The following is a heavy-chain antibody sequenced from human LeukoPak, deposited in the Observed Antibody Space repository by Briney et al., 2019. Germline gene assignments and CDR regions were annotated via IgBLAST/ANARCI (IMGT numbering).Heavy chain of an antibody. Sequence: SETLSLTCAVYGASLGGFYWSWIRQPPGKGLEWIEEISHSGNTNYNPSLKSRVTISIDTSKKQSSLILTSVTAADTAVYYCARRVVIAALGYWGQGALVTVSS. CDR3: ARRVVIAALGY. CDR1: GASLGGFY. D-gene: IGHD2-15*01. J-gene: IGHJ4*02. V-gene: IGHV4-34*01. CDR2: ISHSGNT.